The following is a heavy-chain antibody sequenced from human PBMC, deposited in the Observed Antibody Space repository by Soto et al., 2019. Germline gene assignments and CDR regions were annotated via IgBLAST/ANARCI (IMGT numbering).Heavy chain of an antibody. CDR1: GYTFTSYG. V-gene: IGHV1-18*01. CDR2: ISAYNGNT. CDR3: ARVGYCSGGSCYSYYYYGMDV. Sequence: ASVKVSCKASGYTFTSYGISWVRQAPGQGLEWMGWISAYNGNTNYAQKLQGRVTMTTDTSTSTAYMELRSLRSDDTAVYYCARVGYCSGGSCYSYYYYGMDVCGQGTTVTVSS. J-gene: IGHJ6*02. D-gene: IGHD2-15*01.